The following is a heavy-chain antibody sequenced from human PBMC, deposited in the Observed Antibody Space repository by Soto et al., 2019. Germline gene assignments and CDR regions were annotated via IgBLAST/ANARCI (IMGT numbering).Heavy chain of an antibody. CDR2: IFPSDSDT. Sequence: PGESLKISCRTSGYRFTSYWIAWVRQMPGKGLEWMGIIFPSDSDTRYSPSFQGQVTISADRSTSTVFLQWASLKASDTAVSFCARKDKSGYFNWFDPWGQGTLVTVSS. J-gene: IGHJ5*02. CDR1: GYRFTSYW. V-gene: IGHV5-51*01. D-gene: IGHD3-22*01. CDR3: ARKDKSGYFNWFDP.